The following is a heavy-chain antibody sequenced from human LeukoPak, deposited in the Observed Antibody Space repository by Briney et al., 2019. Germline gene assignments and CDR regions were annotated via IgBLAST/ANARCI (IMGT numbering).Heavy chain of an antibody. Sequence: ASVKVSCKASGYTFTSYGISWVRQAPGQGLEWMGWISACNGNTNYAQKLQGRVTMTTDTSTSTAYMELRSLRSDDTAVYYCARDSPYDILTGYKGGNFDYWGQGTLVTVSP. D-gene: IGHD3-9*01. J-gene: IGHJ4*02. CDR1: GYTFTSYG. V-gene: IGHV1-18*01. CDR2: ISACNGNT. CDR3: ARDSPYDILTGYKGGNFDY.